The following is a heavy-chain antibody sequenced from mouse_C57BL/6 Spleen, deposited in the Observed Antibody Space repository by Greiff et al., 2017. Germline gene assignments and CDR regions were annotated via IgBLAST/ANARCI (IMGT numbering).Heavy chain of an antibody. J-gene: IGHJ2*01. CDR3: TTTRITTVVATRFDY. CDR2: IDPENGDT. Sequence: EVNVVESGAELVRPGASVKLSCTASGFNIKDDYMHWVKQRPEQGLEWIGWIDPENGDTEYASKFQGKATITADTSSNTAYLQLSSLTSEDTAVYYCTTTRITTVVATRFDYWGQGTTLTVSS. V-gene: IGHV14-4*01. D-gene: IGHD1-1*01. CDR1: GFNIKDDY.